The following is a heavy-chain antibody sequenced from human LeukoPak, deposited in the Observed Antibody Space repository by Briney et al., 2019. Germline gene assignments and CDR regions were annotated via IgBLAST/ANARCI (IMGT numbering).Heavy chain of an antibody. J-gene: IGHJ4*02. CDR3: ARDDNWNDGVGFDY. D-gene: IGHD1-1*01. CDR1: GFTFSSYS. CDR2: IFSDGST. Sequence: GGSLRLSCAASGFTFSSYSMNWVRQAPGKGLEWVSVIFSDGSTYYANSVKGRFTISRDNSKSTLYLQMNSLRAEDTAVYYCARDDNWNDGVGFDYWGQGTLVTVSS. V-gene: IGHV3-53*01.